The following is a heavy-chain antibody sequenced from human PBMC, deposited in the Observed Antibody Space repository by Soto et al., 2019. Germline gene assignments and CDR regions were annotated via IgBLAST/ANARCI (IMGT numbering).Heavy chain of an antibody. J-gene: IGHJ1*01. CDR1: GGSISSSSYY. D-gene: IGHD3-22*01. Sequence: QLQLQESGPGLVKPSETLSLTCTVSGGSISSSSYYWGWIRQPPGKGLEWIGSIYYSGSTYYNPSLKSRVTISVATSKNQFSLKLSSVTAADTAVYYCAGSDTYYYDSSGPAEYFQHWGQGTLVTVSS. V-gene: IGHV4-39*01. CDR3: AGSDTYYYDSSGPAEYFQH. CDR2: IYYSGST.